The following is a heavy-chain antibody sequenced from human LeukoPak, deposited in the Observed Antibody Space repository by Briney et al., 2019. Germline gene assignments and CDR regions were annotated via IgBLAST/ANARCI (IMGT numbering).Heavy chain of an antibody. CDR1: GFTFSDYY. Sequence: PGGSLRLSCAASGFTFSDYYMSWVRQAPGKGLEWVSAISGSGGSTYYADSVKGRFTISRDNSKNTLYLQMNSLRAEDTAVYYCAKDPTDGCSSTSCLWAFDIWGQGTMVTVSS. D-gene: IGHD2-2*01. J-gene: IGHJ3*02. CDR2: ISGSGGST. CDR3: AKDPTDGCSSTSCLWAFDI. V-gene: IGHV3-23*01.